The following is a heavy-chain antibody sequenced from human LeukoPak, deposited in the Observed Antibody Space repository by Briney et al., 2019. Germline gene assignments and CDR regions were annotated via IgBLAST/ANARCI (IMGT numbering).Heavy chain of an antibody. CDR3: ARASRRGYDILTGQTTRGWFDP. J-gene: IGHJ5*02. D-gene: IGHD3-9*01. CDR2: INHSGST. CDR1: GGSFSAYY. V-gene: IGHV4-34*01. Sequence: SETLSLTCAVYGGSFSAYYWSWIRQPPGKGLEWIGEINHSGSTNYNPSLKSRVTISVDMSKNQVSLKLSSVTAADTAVYYCARASRRGYDILTGQTTRGWFDPWGQGTLVTVSS.